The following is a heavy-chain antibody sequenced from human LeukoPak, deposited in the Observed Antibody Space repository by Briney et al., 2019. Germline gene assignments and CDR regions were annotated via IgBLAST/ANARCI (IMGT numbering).Heavy chain of an antibody. V-gene: IGHV4-59*08. J-gene: IGHJ5*02. CDR1: GGSISPYY. CDR3: ARQSSGWYNWFDP. D-gene: IGHD6-19*01. CDR2: ILYSGTT. Sequence: SETLSLTCTVSGGSISPYYWSWIRQTPGKGLEWIGYILYSGTTTNYNPSLKSRVTISVDTSKNQFSLKLSSVTAADAAVYYCARQSSGWYNWFDPWGQGTLVTVSS.